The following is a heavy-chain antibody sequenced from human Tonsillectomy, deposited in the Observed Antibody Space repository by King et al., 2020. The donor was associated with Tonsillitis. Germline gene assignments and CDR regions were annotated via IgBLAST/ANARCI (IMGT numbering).Heavy chain of an antibody. J-gene: IGHJ4*02. CDR3: AREEFAGYYDSRGLGGFFDY. CDR2: IIPFLAVA. D-gene: IGHD3-22*01. Sequence: QLVQSGAEVKKPGSSVKVSCKASGGTFGIYAITWVRQAPGQGLEWMGRIIPFLAVANYAQKFQGRVTITADKSTTTAYMELSSLRSEDTAVYYCAREEFAGYYDSRGLGGFFDYWGQGTLVTVSS. V-gene: IGHV1-69*04. CDR1: GGTFGIYA.